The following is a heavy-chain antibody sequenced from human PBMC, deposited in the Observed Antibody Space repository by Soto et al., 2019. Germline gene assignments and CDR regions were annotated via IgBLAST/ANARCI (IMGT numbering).Heavy chain of an antibody. Sequence: VASVKVSCKASGYTFTSYDINWVRQATGQGLEWMGWMNPNSGNTGYAQKFQGRVTMTRNTSISTAYMELSSLRSEDTAVYYCAIGRGVGATTDYWGQGTLVTVSS. D-gene: IGHD1-26*01. CDR3: AIGRGVGATTDY. V-gene: IGHV1-8*01. J-gene: IGHJ4*02. CDR1: GYTFTSYD. CDR2: MNPNSGNT.